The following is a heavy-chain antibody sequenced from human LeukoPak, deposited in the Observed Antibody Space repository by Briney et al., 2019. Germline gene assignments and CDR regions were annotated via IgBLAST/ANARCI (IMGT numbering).Heavy chain of an antibody. J-gene: IGHJ5*01. D-gene: IGHD3-3*01. CDR1: SGSISNNY. Sequence: SETLSLTCTVSSGSISNNYWSWIRQPAGKGLEWIGHIYTSGSTNYNPSLKSRVTMSVDTSKNHLSLKVNSVTAADTASSYCARLTLTGVGGRGWFDSWGQGALVIVSS. V-gene: IGHV4-4*07. CDR2: IYTSGST. CDR3: ARLTLTGVGGRGWFDS.